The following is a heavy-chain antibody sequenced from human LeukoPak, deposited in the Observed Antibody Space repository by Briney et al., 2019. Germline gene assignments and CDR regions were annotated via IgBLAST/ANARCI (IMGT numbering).Heavy chain of an antibody. V-gene: IGHV1-18*01. CDR1: GYTFTSYG. D-gene: IGHD4-17*01. Sequence: ASVKVSCKASGYTFTSYGITWVRQAPGQELEWMGWISAYNGNTNYAQKLQGRVTMTTDTSTNTAYMELRSLRSDDTAVYYCASQTTVTDNYYYMDVWGKGTTVTVSS. CDR2: ISAYNGNT. J-gene: IGHJ6*03. CDR3: ASQTTVTDNYYYMDV.